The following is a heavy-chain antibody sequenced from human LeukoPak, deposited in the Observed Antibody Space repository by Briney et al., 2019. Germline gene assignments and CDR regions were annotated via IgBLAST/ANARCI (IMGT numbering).Heavy chain of an antibody. D-gene: IGHD3-22*01. J-gene: IGHJ6*02. V-gene: IGHV3-30*19. Sequence: PGGSLRLSCAASGFTFSSYGMHWVRQAPGKGLEWVAVISYDGSNKYYADSVKGRFTISRDNSKNTLYLQMNSLRAEDTAVYYCARVYYYDSSGYYGFFFDYYYGMDVWGQGTTVTVSS. CDR3: ARVYYYDSSGYYGFFFDYYYGMDV. CDR1: GFTFSSYG. CDR2: ISYDGSNK.